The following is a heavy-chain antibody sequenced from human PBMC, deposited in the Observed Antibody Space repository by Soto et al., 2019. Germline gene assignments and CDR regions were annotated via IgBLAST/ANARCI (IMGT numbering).Heavy chain of an antibody. J-gene: IGHJ5*02. Sequence: PGGSLRLSCAASGFTFSDYYMSFIRQAPGKGLEWVSYISSSGSYTNYADSVKGRFTISRDNAKNSLYLQMNSLRADDTAVYYCARVGIAMAGTGWFDPWGQGTLVTVSS. CDR2: ISSSGSYT. CDR3: ARVGIAMAGTGWFDP. CDR1: GFTFSDYY. D-gene: IGHD6-19*01. V-gene: IGHV3-11*06.